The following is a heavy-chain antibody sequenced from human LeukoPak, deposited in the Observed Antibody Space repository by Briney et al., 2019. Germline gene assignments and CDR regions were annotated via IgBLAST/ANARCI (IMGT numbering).Heavy chain of an antibody. CDR3: ARGTGCSSGWRDNWFDP. CDR2: IYHSGST. D-gene: IGHD6-19*01. J-gene: IGHJ5*02. CDR1: GGSISRSNW. V-gene: IGHV4-4*02. Sequence: SGTLSLTCAVAGGSISRSNWWSWVRQPPGKGLEWIGEIYHSGSTNYNPSLKSRVTISVDKSKNQFSLKLSSVTAADTAVYYCARGTGCSSGWRDNWFDPWGQGTLVTVSS.